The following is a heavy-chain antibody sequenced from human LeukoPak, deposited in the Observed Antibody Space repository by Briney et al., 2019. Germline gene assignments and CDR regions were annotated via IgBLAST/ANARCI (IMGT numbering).Heavy chain of an antibody. CDR2: INHSGST. D-gene: IGHD2-2*01. J-gene: IGHJ4*02. Sequence: PSETLSLTCAVYGGSFSGYYWSWIRQPPGKGLEWIGEINHSGSTNYNPSLKSRVTISVDTSKNQFSLKLGSVTAAGTAVYYCASVVPAEYYFDYWGQGTLVTVSS. CDR1: GGSFSGYY. V-gene: IGHV4-34*01. CDR3: ASVVPAEYYFDY.